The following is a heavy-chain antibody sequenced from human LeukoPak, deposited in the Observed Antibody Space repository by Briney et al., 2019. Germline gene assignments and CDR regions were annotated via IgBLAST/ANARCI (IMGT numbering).Heavy chain of an antibody. D-gene: IGHD5-12*01. CDR3: ARDRFSDTLRYSGAWYGLDY. CDR1: GDSISSGDYY. V-gene: IGHV4-61*02. Sequence: SETLSLTCTVSGDSISSGDYYWSWIRQPAGKGLEWIGRISSSGSTNYNPSLKSRVTISVDTSKNQFSLKLSSVTAADTAVYYCARDRFSDTLRYSGAWYGLDYWGQGALVIVSS. J-gene: IGHJ4*02. CDR2: ISSSGST.